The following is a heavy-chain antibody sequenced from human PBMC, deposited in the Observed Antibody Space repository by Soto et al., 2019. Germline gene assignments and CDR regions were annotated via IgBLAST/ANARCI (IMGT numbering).Heavy chain of an antibody. Sequence: QVQLVESGGGVVQPGRSLRLSCAASGFTFSSYGMHWVRQAPGKGLEWVAVISYDGSNKYYADSVKGRFTISRDNSKYTLYLQMNSLRAEDTAVYYCAKARPAYYYYGMDVWGQGTTVTVSS. V-gene: IGHV3-30*18. CDR3: AKARPAYYYYGMDV. J-gene: IGHJ6*02. CDR2: ISYDGSNK. CDR1: GFTFSSYG.